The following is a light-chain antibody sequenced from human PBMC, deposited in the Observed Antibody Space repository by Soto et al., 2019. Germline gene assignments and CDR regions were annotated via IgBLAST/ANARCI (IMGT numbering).Light chain of an antibody. J-gene: IGKJ1*01. V-gene: IGKV1-5*03. CDR3: QQYATYWT. Sequence: DLQMTQSPSTLSASVGDRVTITCRASQSINSWLAWYQQKPGKAPKLLMYKASSLKSGVPSRFSGSGSGTEFTLTINSLQPDDLATYYCQQYATYWTFGQGTKVDIK. CDR2: KAS. CDR1: QSINSW.